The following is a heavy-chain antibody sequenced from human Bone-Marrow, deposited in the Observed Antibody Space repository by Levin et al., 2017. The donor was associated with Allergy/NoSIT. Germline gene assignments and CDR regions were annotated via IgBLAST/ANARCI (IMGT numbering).Heavy chain of an antibody. CDR1: GYTFTGYY. Sequence: ASVKVSCKASGYTFTGYYMHWVRQAPGQGLEWMGWINPNSGGTNYAQKFQGRVTMTRDTSISTAYMELSRLRSDDTAVYYCARERAAAAGTGGYWGQGTLVTVSS. V-gene: IGHV1-2*02. CDR3: ARERAAAAGTGGY. D-gene: IGHD6-13*01. J-gene: IGHJ4*02. CDR2: INPNSGGT.